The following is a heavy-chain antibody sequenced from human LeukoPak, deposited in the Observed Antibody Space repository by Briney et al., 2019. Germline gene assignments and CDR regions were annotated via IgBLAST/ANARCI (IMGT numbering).Heavy chain of an antibody. CDR1: GGSISSYY. V-gene: IGHV4-59*01. J-gene: IGHJ3*02. CDR3: ARDYAFDI. CDR2: IYYSGNT. Sequence: KPSETLSLTCTVSGGSISSYYWSWIRQPPGKGLEWIGCIYYSGNTNYNPSLKSRVTISIDTSKNQFSLKLSSVTAADTAVYYCARDYAFDIWGQGTMVTVSS.